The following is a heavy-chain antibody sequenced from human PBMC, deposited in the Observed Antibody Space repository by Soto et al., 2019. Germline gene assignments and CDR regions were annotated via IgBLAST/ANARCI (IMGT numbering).Heavy chain of an antibody. CDR2: FDPEDGET. J-gene: IGHJ4*02. D-gene: IGHD3-3*01. CDR1: GYTLTELS. V-gene: IGHV1-24*01. Sequence: ASVKVSCKVSGYTLTELSMHWVRQAPGKGLEWMGGFDPEDGETIYAQKFQGRVTMTEDTSTDTAYMELSSLRSEDTAMYYCATVRITIFGVVYFDYWGQGTLVTVSS. CDR3: ATVRITIFGVVYFDY.